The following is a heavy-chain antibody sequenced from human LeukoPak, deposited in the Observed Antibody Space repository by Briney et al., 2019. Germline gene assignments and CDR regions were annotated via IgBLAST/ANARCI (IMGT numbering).Heavy chain of an antibody. CDR1: GFTFSNYG. CDR3: VKETDEYSSSSSDY. V-gene: IGHV3-30*18. CDR2: ISYTGKSQ. D-gene: IGHD6-6*01. J-gene: IGHJ4*02. Sequence: GRSLRLSCAASGFTFSNYGMQWVRQAPGKGLEWVAVISYTGKSQYYVDSVKGRFTISRDNSKNTLYLQMSSLRAEDTAVYYCVKETDEYSSSSSDYWGQGTLVTVSS.